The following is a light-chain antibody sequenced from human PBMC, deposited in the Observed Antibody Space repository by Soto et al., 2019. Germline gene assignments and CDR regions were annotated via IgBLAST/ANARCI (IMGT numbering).Light chain of an antibody. CDR2: AAS. V-gene: IGKV1-8*01. J-gene: IGKJ2*01. CDR3: QQYYSFPPT. Sequence: MTQSPATLSVSPGERATLSCRASQSVSSNLAWYQQKPGKAPELLIYAASTLQSGVPSRFSGSGSGTDFTLTISCLQSEDFATYYCQQYYSFPPTFGQGTKLEIK. CDR1: QSVSSN.